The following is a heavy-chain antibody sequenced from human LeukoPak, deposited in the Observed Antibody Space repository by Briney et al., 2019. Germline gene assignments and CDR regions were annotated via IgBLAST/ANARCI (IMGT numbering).Heavy chain of an antibody. D-gene: IGHD2-2*01. J-gene: IGHJ5*02. CDR3: TTDPHCSSTSCYPPWFDP. Sequence: PGGSLRLSCAASGFTFSNAWMSWVRQAPGKGLEWVGRIKSKTDGGTTDYAAPVKGRFTISRDDSKNTLYLQMNSLKTEDTAVYYCTTDPHCSSTSCYPPWFDPWGQGTLVTVSS. CDR2: IKSKTDGGTT. V-gene: IGHV3-15*01. CDR1: GFTFSNAW.